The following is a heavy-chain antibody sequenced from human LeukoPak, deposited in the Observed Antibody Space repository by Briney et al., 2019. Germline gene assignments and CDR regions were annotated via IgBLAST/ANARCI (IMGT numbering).Heavy chain of an antibody. Sequence: GGSLRLSCAASGFIFSSYWMSWVRQAPGKGLEWVANIKQDASEKYYVDSVKGRFTISRDNAKNSLYLQMNSLRAEDTAVYYCARVAEYYDFWNSYYAYYFDYWGQGTLVTVSS. V-gene: IGHV3-7*01. D-gene: IGHD3-3*01. CDR3: ARVAEYYDFWNSYYAYYFDY. CDR2: IKQDASEK. CDR1: GFIFSSYW. J-gene: IGHJ4*02.